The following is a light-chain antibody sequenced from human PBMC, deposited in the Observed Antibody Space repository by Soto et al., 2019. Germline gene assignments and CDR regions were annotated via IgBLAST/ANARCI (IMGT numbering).Light chain of an antibody. CDR1: SSDVGGYKY. CDR2: EVT. J-gene: IGLJ1*01. V-gene: IGLV2-8*01. CDR3: MSHTGSSHV. Sequence: QSALTQPPSASGSPGQSVTISCTGTSSDVGGYKYVSWYQQQHPGKAPKLIIYEVTKRPSGVPDRFSGSKSGNTASLTVSGLQAEDEADYYCMSHTGSSHVFGTGTQLTVL.